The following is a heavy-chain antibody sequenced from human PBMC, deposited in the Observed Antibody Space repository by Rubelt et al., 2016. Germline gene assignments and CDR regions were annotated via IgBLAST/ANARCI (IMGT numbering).Heavy chain of an antibody. CDR3: ARDAAGYYYMDV. CDR2: ISAYNGNT. V-gene: IGHV1-18*01. Sequence: QVQLVQSGAEVKKPGASVKVSCKASGYIFTSYGFSWVRQAPGQGLEWMGWISAYNGNTNYAQKLQGRVTMTTDTSTSTAYKELRSLKSDDTAVYYCARDAAGYYYMDVWGKGTTVTVSS. D-gene: IGHD6-25*01. J-gene: IGHJ6*03. CDR1: GYIFTSYG.